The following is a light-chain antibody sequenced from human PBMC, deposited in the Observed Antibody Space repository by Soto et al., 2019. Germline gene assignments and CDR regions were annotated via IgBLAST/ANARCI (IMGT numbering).Light chain of an antibody. CDR1: TGAVTSGHY. CDR2: DTS. CDR3: LLSYRGARVV. V-gene: IGLV7-46*01. Sequence: QAVVTQEPSLTVSPGGTVTHTCGSSTGAVTSGHYPYWFQQKPGQAPRTLIYDTSNKHSWTPARFSGSLLGGKAALTLSGAQPEDEAEYYCLLSYRGARVVFGGGTKLTVL. J-gene: IGLJ2*01.